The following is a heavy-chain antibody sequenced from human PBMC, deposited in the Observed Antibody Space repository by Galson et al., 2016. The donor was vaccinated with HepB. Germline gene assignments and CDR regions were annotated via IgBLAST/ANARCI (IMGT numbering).Heavy chain of an antibody. J-gene: IGHJ4*02. V-gene: IGHV5-51*01. D-gene: IGHD5-12*01. CDR1: GYNFSTYW. CDR3: ARRLYSGYGADY. Sequence: SGAEVTKPGESLKISCKGSGYNFSTYWIGWVRQMPGKGLEWMGLIYPGDSDTRYSPSFQGQVTISADRSISTAYLQWSSLKASDTAMYYCARRLYSGYGADYWGQGTLVTVSS. CDR2: IYPGDSDT.